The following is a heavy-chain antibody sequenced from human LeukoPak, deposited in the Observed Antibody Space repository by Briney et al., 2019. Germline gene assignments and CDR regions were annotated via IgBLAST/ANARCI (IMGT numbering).Heavy chain of an antibody. CDR1: GFTFSTYS. J-gene: IGHJ4*02. CDR2: ISGSSIYI. V-gene: IGHV3-21*01. CDR3: ARDPPYYDSSGYYYDY. D-gene: IGHD3-22*01. Sequence: GGSLRLFCAASGFTFSTYSMNWVRQATGKGLEWVSSISGSSIYIYYADSVKGRFTISRDNAKNSLYLQMNSLRAEDTAVYHCARDPPYYDSSGYYYDYWGQGTLVTVSS.